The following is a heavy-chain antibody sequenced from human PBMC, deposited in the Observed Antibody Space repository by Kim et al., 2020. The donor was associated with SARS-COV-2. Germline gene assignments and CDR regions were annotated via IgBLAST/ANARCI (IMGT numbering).Heavy chain of an antibody. V-gene: IGHV4-39*07. CDR1: GGSISSSSYY. CDR3: ARAPEVVVPPTWFDP. J-gene: IGHJ5*02. CDR2: IYYSGST. Sequence: SETLSLTCTVSGGSISSSSYYWGWIRQPPGKGLEWIGSIYYSGSTYYNPSLKSRVTISVDTSKNQFSLKLSSVTAADTAVYYCARAPEVVVPPTWFDPRGQGTLVTVSS. D-gene: IGHD2-2*01.